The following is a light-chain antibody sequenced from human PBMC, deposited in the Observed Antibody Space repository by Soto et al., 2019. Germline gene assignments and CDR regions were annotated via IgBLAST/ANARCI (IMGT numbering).Light chain of an antibody. CDR1: ISNIGAGYD. CDR3: QSYDISLSGFHV. Sequence: QSVLTQPPSVSGAPGQRVTISCTGSISNIGAGYDVHWYQQLPGTVPKVLIYGNSNRPSGVPDRFSGSKSGTSASLAITGLQAEDEADHYCQSYDISLSGFHVFGTGTKVTVL. CDR2: GNS. J-gene: IGLJ1*01. V-gene: IGLV1-40*01.